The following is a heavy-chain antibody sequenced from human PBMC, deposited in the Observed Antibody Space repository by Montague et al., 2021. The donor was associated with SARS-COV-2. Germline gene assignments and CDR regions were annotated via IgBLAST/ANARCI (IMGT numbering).Heavy chain of an antibody. J-gene: IGHJ4*02. CDR1: GGSISSYY. Sequence: SETLSLTCTVSGGSISSYYWSWIRQPPGKGLEWIGYIYYSGSTTYNPSLKSRVTISVDTSKNQFSLKLSSVTAADTAVYYCARDTEGYISSWYHDYWGQGTLVTVSS. V-gene: IGHV4-59*01. CDR3: ARDTEGYISSWYHDY. D-gene: IGHD6-13*01. CDR2: IYYSGST.